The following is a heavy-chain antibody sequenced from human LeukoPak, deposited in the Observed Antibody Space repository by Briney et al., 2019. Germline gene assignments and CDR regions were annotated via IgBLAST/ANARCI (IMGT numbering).Heavy chain of an antibody. CDR2: ITGGGGSA. J-gene: IGHJ5*02. D-gene: IGHD2-15*01. CDR1: GFTFSNYV. Sequence: GGSLRLSCAASGFTFSNYVMSWVRQAPGKGLEWVSKITGGGGSAYYADSVKGRFTISRDNSKNTVYLQLYSLRAEDTAVYYCAKGGRDCGDSCYSSWFDPWGQGTLVTVSS. V-gene: IGHV3-23*01. CDR3: AKGGRDCGDSCYSSWFDP.